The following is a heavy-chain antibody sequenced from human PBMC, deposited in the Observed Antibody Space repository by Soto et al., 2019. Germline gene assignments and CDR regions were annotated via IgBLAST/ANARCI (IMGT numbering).Heavy chain of an antibody. CDR3: ARDRSTGDY. CDR2: ISPYNGDT. J-gene: IGHJ4*02. CDR1: GYAFTNFD. V-gene: IGHV1-18*01. Sequence: QVQLVQSGAEVKKPGASVKVSCKTSGYAFTNFDISWVRQAPGQGLEWMGWISPYNGDTNYAQNFEGRVTMTTDTATTTAYMELRRLRSDDTAVYYCARDRSTGDYWGQGTLVTVSS.